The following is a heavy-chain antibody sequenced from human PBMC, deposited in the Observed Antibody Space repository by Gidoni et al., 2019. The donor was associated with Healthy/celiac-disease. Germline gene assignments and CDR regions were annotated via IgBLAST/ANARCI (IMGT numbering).Heavy chain of an antibody. CDR3: ASQTTVTTPIDY. V-gene: IGHV1-69*02. D-gene: IGHD4-17*01. CDR1: GGTFSSYT. Sequence: QVQLVQSGAEVKKPGSSVKVSCKASGGTFSSYTISWVRQAPGQGLEWMGRIIPILGIANYAQKFQGRVTITADKSTSTAYMELSSLRSEDTAVYYCASQTTVTTPIDYWGQGTLVTVSS. CDR2: IIPILGIA. J-gene: IGHJ4*02.